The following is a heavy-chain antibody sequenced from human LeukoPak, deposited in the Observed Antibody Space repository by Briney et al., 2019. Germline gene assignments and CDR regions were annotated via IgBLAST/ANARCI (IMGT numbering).Heavy chain of an antibody. CDR3: ARHIDSSGFGFDY. CDR2: IYYSGST. V-gene: IGHV4-59*05. D-gene: IGHD3-22*01. CDR1: GGSISSYY. J-gene: IGHJ4*02. Sequence: PSETLSLTCTVSGGSISSYYWSWIRQPPGKGLEWIGSIYYSGSTYYNPSPKSRVTISVDTSKNQFSLKLSSVTAADTAVYYCARHIDSSGFGFDYWGQGTLVTVSS.